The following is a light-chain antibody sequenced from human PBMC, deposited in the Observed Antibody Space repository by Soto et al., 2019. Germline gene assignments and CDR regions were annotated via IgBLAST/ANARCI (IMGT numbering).Light chain of an antibody. V-gene: IGLV1-40*01. J-gene: IGLJ2*01. CDR1: SSNIGAGYD. CDR2: ADN. Sequence: QSVLTQTPSVSGAPGQKITMSCTGSSSNIGAGYDVHWYQQVPGAAPRLFIYADNNRPSGVPDRFSASKSGTSASLVITGLQGEDEANYYCQSYDTSLSGVIFGAGTKLTVL. CDR3: QSYDTSLSGVI.